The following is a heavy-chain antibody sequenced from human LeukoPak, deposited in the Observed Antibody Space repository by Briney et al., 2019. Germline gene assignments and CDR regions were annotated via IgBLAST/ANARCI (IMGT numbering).Heavy chain of an antibody. CDR1: GGTFSSYA. Sequence: SVKVSCKASGGTFSSYAISWVRQAPGQGLEWMGGIIPIFGTANYAQKFQGRVTITTDESTSTAYMELSSLRSEDTAVYYCATRTYYDFWSGYYGLDYWGQGTLVTVSS. V-gene: IGHV1-69*05. D-gene: IGHD3-3*01. J-gene: IGHJ4*02. CDR2: IIPIFGTA. CDR3: ATRTYYDFWSGYYGLDY.